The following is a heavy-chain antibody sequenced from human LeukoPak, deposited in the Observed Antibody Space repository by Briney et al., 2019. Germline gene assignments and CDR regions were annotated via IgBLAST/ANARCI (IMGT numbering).Heavy chain of an antibody. J-gene: IGHJ4*02. V-gene: IGHV4-34*01. CDR1: GGSFSGYY. CDR3: ARRSSRYYGSGSYRKYYFDY. D-gene: IGHD3-10*01. Sequence: SETLSLTCAVYGGSFSGYYWSWIRQPPGKGLEWIGEINHSRTTNYNPSLKSRVTISVDMSKNQFSLKLTSVTASDTAVYYCARRSSRYYGSGSYRKYYFDYWGQGTLVTVSS. CDR2: INHSRTT.